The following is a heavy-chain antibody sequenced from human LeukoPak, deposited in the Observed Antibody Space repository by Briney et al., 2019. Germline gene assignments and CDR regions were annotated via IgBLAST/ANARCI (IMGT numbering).Heavy chain of an antibody. Sequence: PGRSLRLSCAASGFTFSDHVMYWVRQAPGRGVEGVAVISKDGSKTFYAGTVGGRFTFSRDNYEKTLYLQMNYLTPEDTAVYYCAKDEGTIWNSKNDPFDIWGQGTMVTVSS. CDR1: GFTFSDHV. J-gene: IGHJ3*02. D-gene: IGHD1-7*01. V-gene: IGHV3-30*17. CDR3: AKDEGTIWNSKNDPFDI. CDR2: ISKDGSKT.